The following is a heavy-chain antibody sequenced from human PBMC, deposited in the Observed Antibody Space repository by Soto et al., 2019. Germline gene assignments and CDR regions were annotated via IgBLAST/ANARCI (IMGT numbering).Heavy chain of an antibody. J-gene: IGHJ4*02. Sequence: HPGGSLRLSCAASGFTFSSSAMHWVRQAPGKGLEWVAVISSDGSNKYYADSVKGRFTISRDNSKNTLYLQMNSLKTEDTAVYYCASPDVYFEYWGQGTLVTVSS. V-gene: IGHV3-30-3*01. CDR3: ASPDVYFEY. CDR2: ISSDGSNK. CDR1: GFTFSSSA.